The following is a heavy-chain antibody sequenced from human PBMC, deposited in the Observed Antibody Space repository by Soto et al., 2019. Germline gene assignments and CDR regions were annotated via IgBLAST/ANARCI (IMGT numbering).Heavy chain of an antibody. Sequence: GGSLRLSCAASGFTFSSYWMSWVRQAPGKGLEWVANIKQDGSEKYYVDSVKGRFTISRDNAKNSLYLQMNSLRAEDTAVYYCARAPSGYYLRSAFDIWGQGTMVTVSS. CDR1: GFTFSSYW. D-gene: IGHD3-22*01. CDR2: IKQDGSEK. J-gene: IGHJ3*02. CDR3: ARAPSGYYLRSAFDI. V-gene: IGHV3-7*04.